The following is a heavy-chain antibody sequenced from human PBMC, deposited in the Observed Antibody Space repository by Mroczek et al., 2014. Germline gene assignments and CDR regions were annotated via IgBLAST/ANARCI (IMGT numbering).Heavy chain of an antibody. CDR1: GFTFSSYS. J-gene: IGHJ6*02. CDR2: ISSSSSYI. V-gene: IGHV3-21*01. CDR3: ARAGVHTIFGVVDYYYGMDV. Sequence: VQLVESGGGLVKPGGSLRLSCAASGFTFSSYSMNWVRQAPGKGLEWVSSISSSSSYIYYADSVKGRFTISRDNAKNSLYLQMNSLRAEDTAVYYCARAGVHTIFGVVDYYYGMDVWGQGDHGHRLL. D-gene: IGHD3-3*01.